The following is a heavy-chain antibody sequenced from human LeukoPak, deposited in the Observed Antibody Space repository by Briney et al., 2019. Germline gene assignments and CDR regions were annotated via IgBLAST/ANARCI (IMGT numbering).Heavy chain of an antibody. CDR1: GFTFSVHY. V-gene: IGHV3-72*01. CDR2: TRNKANSYTT. Sequence: GGSLRLSCAASGFTFSVHYMDWVRQAPGKGLEWVGRTRNKANSYTTEYAASVKGRFTISRDDSKNSLYLQMNSLKTEDTAVYYCARDSYDSSGYPATGYYGMDVWGQGTTVTVSS. J-gene: IGHJ6*02. CDR3: ARDSYDSSGYPATGYYGMDV. D-gene: IGHD3-22*01.